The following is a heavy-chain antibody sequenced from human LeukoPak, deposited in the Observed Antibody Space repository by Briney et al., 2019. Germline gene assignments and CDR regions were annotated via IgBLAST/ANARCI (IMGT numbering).Heavy chain of an antibody. J-gene: IGHJ4*02. CDR3: ARVLTTISVAGGFDY. CDR2: IASRSTYI. CDR1: GFTFSNAW. V-gene: IGHV3-21*04. D-gene: IGHD6-19*01. Sequence: PGGSLRLSCAASGFTFSNAWMNWVRQAPGKGLEWVSSIASRSTYIYYADSVKGRFTISRDNAKNSLYLQMNSLRAEDTAIYFCARVLTTISVAGGFDYWGQGTLVTVSS.